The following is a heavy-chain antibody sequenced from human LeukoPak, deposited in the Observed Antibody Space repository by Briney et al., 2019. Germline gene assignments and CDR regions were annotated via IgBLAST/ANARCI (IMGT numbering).Heavy chain of an antibody. CDR2: ISAYNGNT. CDR3: ARVPGIAVAGTFFDY. CDR1: GGTFSSYA. V-gene: IGHV1-18*01. J-gene: IGHJ4*02. Sequence: EASVKVSCKASGGTFSSYAISWVRQAPGQGLEWMGWISAYNGNTNYTQKLQGRVTMTTDTSTSTAYMELRSLRSDDTAVYYCARVPGIAVAGTFFDYWGQGTLVTVSS. D-gene: IGHD6-19*01.